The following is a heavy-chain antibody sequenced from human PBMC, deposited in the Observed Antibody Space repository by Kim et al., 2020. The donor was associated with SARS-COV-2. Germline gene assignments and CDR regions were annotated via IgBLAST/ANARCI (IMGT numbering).Heavy chain of an antibody. V-gene: IGHV3-30-3*01. J-gene: IGHJ4*02. D-gene: IGHD4-17*01. Sequence: GGSLRLSCAASGFTFSSYAMHWVRQAPGKGLEWVAVISYDGSNKYYADSVKGRFTISRDNSKNTLYLQMNSLRAEDTAVYYCARGRNPLRPSTPIDYWGQGTLVTVSS. CDR3: ARGRNPLRPSTPIDY. CDR1: GFTFSSYA. CDR2: ISYDGSNK.